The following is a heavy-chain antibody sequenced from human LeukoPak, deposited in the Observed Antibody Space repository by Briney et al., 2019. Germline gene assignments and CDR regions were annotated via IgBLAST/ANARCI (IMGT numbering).Heavy chain of an antibody. J-gene: IGHJ4*02. CDR2: IDWDDDK. V-gene: IGHV2-70*17. CDR1: GFSLSTSGMC. CDR3: ARLDRRDAYKIDF. D-gene: IGHD5-24*01. Sequence: SGPALVKPTQTLTLTCTFSGFSLSTSGMCVTWIRQPPVKALEWLARIDWDDDKFYSTSLKTRLTISKDTPKNQVVLTMTNMDPVDTATYYCARLDRRDAYKIDFWGQGTLVTVSS.